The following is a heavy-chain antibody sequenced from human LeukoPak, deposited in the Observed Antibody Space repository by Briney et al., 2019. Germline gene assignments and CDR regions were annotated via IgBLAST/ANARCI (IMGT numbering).Heavy chain of an antibody. J-gene: IGHJ4*02. V-gene: IGHV4-59*01. Sequence: SETLSLTCTVSGGSISSYYWSWIRPPPGKGLEWIGYIYYSGSTNYNPSLKSRVTISVDTSKNQFSLKLSSVTAADTAVYYWAREGRLGELSFELDYWGQGTLVTVSS. CDR3: AREGRLGELSFELDY. D-gene: IGHD3-16*02. CDR1: GGSISSYY. CDR2: IYYSGST.